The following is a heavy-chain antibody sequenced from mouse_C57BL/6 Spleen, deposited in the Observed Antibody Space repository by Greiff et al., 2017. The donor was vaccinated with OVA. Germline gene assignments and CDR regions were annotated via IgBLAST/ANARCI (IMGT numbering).Heavy chain of an antibody. D-gene: IGHD2-2*01. CDR2: TDPNSGGT. J-gene: IGHJ4*01. V-gene: IGHV1-72*01. CDR1: GYTFTSYW. Sequence: QVQLQQPGAELVKPGASVKLSCKASGYTFTSYWMHWVKQRPGRGLEWIGRTDPNSGGTKYNEKFKSKATLTVDKPSSTAYMQLSSLTSEDSAVYYCARENYGSYYYAMDYWGQGTSVTVSS. CDR3: ARENYGSYYYAMDY.